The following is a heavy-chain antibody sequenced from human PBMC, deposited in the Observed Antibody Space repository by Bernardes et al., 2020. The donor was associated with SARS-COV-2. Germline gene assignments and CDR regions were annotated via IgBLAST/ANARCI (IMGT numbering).Heavy chain of an antibody. J-gene: IGHJ4*02. CDR3: ARTTDRRIEVASTFGY. Sequence: SETLSLTCAVSGVSFSGYYLSWIRQPPGKGLEWIGEINHSGSTNYNPSLKSRVTISLDTSKNQFSLKLSSVTAADTAGYYCARTTDRRIEVASTFGYWGQETLVTVA. D-gene: IGHD6-19*01. CDR2: INHSGST. V-gene: IGHV4-34*01. CDR1: GVSFSGYY.